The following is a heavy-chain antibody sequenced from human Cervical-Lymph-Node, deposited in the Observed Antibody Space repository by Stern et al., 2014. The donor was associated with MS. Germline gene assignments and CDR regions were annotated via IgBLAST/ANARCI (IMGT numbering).Heavy chain of an antibody. CDR1: GFTFSSFA. V-gene: IGHV3-30*04. Sequence: QAQLVQSGGGVVQPGRSLRLSCAASGFTFSSFAMHWVRQAPGKGLEWVALISYDGSYKYYADSVKGRFTISRDNSKNTLYLQMNSMRAEDTAVYYCARDPITMKVVVKTPYFQRWGQGTLVTVSS. J-gene: IGHJ1*01. D-gene: IGHD3-22*01. CDR2: ISYDGSYK. CDR3: ARDPITMKVVVKTPYFQR.